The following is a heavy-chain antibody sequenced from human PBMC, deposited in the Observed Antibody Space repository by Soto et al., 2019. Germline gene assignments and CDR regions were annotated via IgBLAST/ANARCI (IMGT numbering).Heavy chain of an antibody. V-gene: IGHV1-2*02. D-gene: IGHD1-26*01. CDR2: INPNSGDT. J-gene: IGHJ6*02. Sequence: AASVKVSCKASGYTFTGYYVHWVRQAPGQGLEWMGWINPNSGDTYLAQRFQGRVTMNRDTSIGTAYMELRGLTSDDTAEYYCAKGGAIVAAGTRVYLYNAMDVWGQGTKVTVSS. CDR1: GYTFTGYY. CDR3: AKGGAIVAAGTRVYLYNAMDV.